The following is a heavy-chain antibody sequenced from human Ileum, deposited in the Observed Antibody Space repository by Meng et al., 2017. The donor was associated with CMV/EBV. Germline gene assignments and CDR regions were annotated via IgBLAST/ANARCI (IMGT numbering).Heavy chain of an antibody. CDR2: IYPGDSDT. D-gene: IGHD2-21*01. Sequence: KVSCKGSGYTFANYWIGWVRQMPGKGLEWMGIIYPGDSDTRYSPSFQGQVTISAEKSISTAYVQESSLKPSDTAMYYCATYRLGWGGYFDYWGQGTLVTVSS. V-gene: IGHV5-51*01. CDR3: ATYRLGWGGYFDY. J-gene: IGHJ4*02. CDR1: GYTFANYW.